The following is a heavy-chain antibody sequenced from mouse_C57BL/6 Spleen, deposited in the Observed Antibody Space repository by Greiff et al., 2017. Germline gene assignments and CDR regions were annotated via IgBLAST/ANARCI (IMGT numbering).Heavy chain of an antibody. V-gene: IGHV1-55*01. D-gene: IGHD4-1*01. J-gene: IGHJ3*01. CDR2: IYPGSGST. CDR1: GYTFTSYW. Sequence: QVQLKQSGAELVKPGASVKMSCKASGYTFTSYWITWVKQRPGQGLEWIGDIYPGSGSTNYNEKFKGKATLTVDTASSTAYMQLSSLTSEDSAVYDCARSGLTGGFAYWGQGTLVTVSA. CDR3: ARSGLTGGFAY.